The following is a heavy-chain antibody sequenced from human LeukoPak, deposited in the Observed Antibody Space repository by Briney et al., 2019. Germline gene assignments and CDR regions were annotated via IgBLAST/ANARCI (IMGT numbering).Heavy chain of an antibody. J-gene: IGHJ4*02. V-gene: IGHV4-30-2*01. CDR3: ARGNWNVIFDY. Sequence: PSQTLSLTCTVSGGSISSGGYYWSWIRQPPGKGLEWIGYIYHSGSTYYNPSLKSRVTISVDTSKNQFSLKLSSVTAADTAVYYCARGNWNVIFDYWGQGTLVTVSS. D-gene: IGHD1-20*01. CDR2: IYHSGST. CDR1: GGSISSGGYY.